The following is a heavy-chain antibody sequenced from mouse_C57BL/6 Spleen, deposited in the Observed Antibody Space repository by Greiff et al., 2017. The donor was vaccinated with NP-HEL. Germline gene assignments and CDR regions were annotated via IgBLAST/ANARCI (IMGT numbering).Heavy chain of an antibody. Sequence: EVKLMESGGGLVQPGGSLKLSCAASGFTFSDYGMAWVRQAPRKGPEWVAFISNLACSIYYAHTVTGRFTISRENAKNTLYLEMSSLRSEDTAMYYCARLLDWYFDVWGTGTTVTVSS. V-gene: IGHV5-15*01. J-gene: IGHJ1*03. CDR2: ISNLACSI. CDR1: GFTFSDYG. D-gene: IGHD4-1*01. CDR3: ARLLDWYFDV.